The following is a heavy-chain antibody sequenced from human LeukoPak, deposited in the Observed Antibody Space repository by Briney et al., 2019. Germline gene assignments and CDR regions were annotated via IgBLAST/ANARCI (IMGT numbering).Heavy chain of an antibody. J-gene: IGHJ6*03. CDR1: GYTFTSYG. CDR3: ASLTGGGNYYYYYMDV. D-gene: IGHD7-27*01. CDR2: ISAYNGNT. Sequence: AASVKVSCKASGYTFTSYGISRVRQAPGQGLEWMGWISAYNGNTNYAQKLQGRVTMTTDTSTSTAYMELRSLRSDDTAVYYCASLTGGGNYYYYYMDVWGKGTTVTVSS. V-gene: IGHV1-18*01.